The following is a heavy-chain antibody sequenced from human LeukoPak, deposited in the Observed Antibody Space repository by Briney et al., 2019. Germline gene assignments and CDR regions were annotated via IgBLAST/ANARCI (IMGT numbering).Heavy chain of an antibody. CDR3: ARATRAAAGSLGY. Sequence: GASVKVSCKASGYTFTGYYMHWVRQAPGQGLEWMGRINPNSGGTNYAQKFLGRVTMTRDTSISTAYMELSRLRSDDTAVYYCARATRAAAGSLGYWGQGTLVTVSS. CDR2: INPNSGGT. J-gene: IGHJ4*02. CDR1: GYTFTGYY. V-gene: IGHV1-2*06. D-gene: IGHD6-13*01.